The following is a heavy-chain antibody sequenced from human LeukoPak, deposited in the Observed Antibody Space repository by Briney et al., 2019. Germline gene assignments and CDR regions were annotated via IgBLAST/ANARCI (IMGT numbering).Heavy chain of an antibody. CDR2: INSDVSEG. D-gene: IGHD6-6*01. J-gene: IGHJ3*01. V-gene: IGHV3-7*03. Sequence: GGSLRLSCAVSGFTFSGFWMSWSRQAPGKGLEWVASINSDVSEGCYADVVKGRFTISRDNAKNSLYLQINSLRAEDTAVYYCARSSYSSSSSVWGQGTMVTVSS. CDR1: GFTFSGFW. CDR3: ARSSYSSSSSV.